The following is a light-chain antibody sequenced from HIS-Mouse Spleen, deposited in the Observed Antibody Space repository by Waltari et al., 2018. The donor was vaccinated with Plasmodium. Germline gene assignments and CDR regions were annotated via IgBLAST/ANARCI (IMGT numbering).Light chain of an antibody. Sequence: DIVMTQYPDYLAVSLGERATIHCKSRQSVLYSSNNKNYLTLYQQKPGQPPKLLIYWASTRESGVPDRFSGSGSGTDFTLTISSLQAEDVAVYYCQQYYSTPPTFGQGTKVEIK. CDR2: WAS. J-gene: IGKJ1*01. CDR1: QSVLYSSNNKNY. V-gene: IGKV4-1*01. CDR3: QQYYSTPPT.